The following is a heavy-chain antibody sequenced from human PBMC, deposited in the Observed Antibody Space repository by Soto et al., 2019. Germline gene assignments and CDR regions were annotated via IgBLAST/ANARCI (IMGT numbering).Heavy chain of an antibody. CDR2: ISPYNGNT. CDR1: GGTFSSYA. V-gene: IGHV1-18*01. D-gene: IGHD2-21*02. J-gene: IGHJ6*02. Sequence: QVQLVQSGAEAKKPGSSVKVSCKTSGGTFSSYAISWVRQAPGQGLEWMGWISPYNGNTNYARQFRGRVTLTTDTSTSAAYLELRNLGSDDAATYYCARYCAGNACYSRHYYAMDVWGQGTTVSVSS. CDR3: ARYCAGNACYSRHYYAMDV.